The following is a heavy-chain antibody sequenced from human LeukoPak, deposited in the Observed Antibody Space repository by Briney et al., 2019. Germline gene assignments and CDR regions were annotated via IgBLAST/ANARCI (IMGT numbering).Heavy chain of an antibody. J-gene: IGHJ4*02. CDR1: GFTFSSYS. Sequence: GGSLRLSCAAYGFTFSSYSMNWVSQAPGKGLEWVSSISSSSSYIYYAHSGKGLFTISRDNAKNLLYLQMNSLRAEDTAVYYCARDLSYDSSGLDWGQGTLVTVSS. CDR2: ISSSSSYI. V-gene: IGHV3-21*01. D-gene: IGHD3-22*01. CDR3: ARDLSYDSSGLD.